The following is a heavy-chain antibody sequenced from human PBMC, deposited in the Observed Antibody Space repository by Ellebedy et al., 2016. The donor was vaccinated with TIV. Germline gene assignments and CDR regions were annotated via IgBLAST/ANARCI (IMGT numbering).Heavy chain of an antibody. J-gene: IGHJ4*01. CDR2: VYNRVIT. CDR1: GGSISSNY. Sequence: MPGGSLRLSCTVSGGSISSNYWDWIRQPPGKGLEWIGYVYNRVITNYHPSLKSRVTMSVDTSQRQLSLKLRSMTAADTAVYSCAQRYSGISYHYFDYWGHGTLVIVSS. V-gene: IGHV4-59*08. CDR3: AQRYSGISYHYFDY. D-gene: IGHD1-26*01.